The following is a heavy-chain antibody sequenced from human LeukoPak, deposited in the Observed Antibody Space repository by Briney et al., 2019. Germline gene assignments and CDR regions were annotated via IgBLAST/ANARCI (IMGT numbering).Heavy chain of an antibody. V-gene: IGHV1-69*13. D-gene: IGHD5-24*01. CDR2: IIPIFGTA. Sequence: SVKVPCKASGGAFSSYAISWVRQAPGQGLEWMGGIIPIFGTANYAQKFQGRVTITADESTSTAYTELSRLRSEDTAVYYCAREGRRDGYNLPFDYWGQGTLVTVSS. J-gene: IGHJ4*02. CDR1: GGAFSSYA. CDR3: AREGRRDGYNLPFDY.